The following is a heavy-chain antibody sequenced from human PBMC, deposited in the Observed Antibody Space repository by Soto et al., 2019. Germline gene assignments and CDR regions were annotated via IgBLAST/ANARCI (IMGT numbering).Heavy chain of an antibody. CDR3: AKLNHYDFWSGSMTFDH. CDR2: MSGDAVTT. Sequence: PGGSLRLSCEGSGFNFGSYGLVWVRRAPGKGLEWVSSMSGDAVTTHYAESLKGRFVISRDNSKNILFLQINGLRAEDTAVYYCAKLNHYDFWSGSMTFDHWGQGSLVTVSS. V-gene: IGHV3-23*01. J-gene: IGHJ4*02. CDR1: GFNFGSYG. D-gene: IGHD3-3*01.